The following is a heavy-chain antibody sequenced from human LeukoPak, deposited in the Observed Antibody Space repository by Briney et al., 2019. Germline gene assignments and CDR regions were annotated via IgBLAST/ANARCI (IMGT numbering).Heavy chain of an antibody. D-gene: IGHD3-16*01. J-gene: IGHJ3*02. V-gene: IGHV3-53*01. Sequence: GGSLRLSCAASGFTVSSNYMSWVRQAPGKGLEWVSIIYSGGNTYYADSVKGRFTISRDNSKNTLYLQMNSLRAEDTAVYYCAREFVGEKSAFDIWGQGTMVTVSS. CDR3: AREFVGEKSAFDI. CDR1: GFTVSSNY. CDR2: IYSGGNT.